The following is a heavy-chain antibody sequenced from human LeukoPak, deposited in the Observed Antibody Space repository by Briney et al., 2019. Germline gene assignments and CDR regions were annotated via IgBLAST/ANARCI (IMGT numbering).Heavy chain of an antibody. Sequence: ASVKVSCKASGYTFTGYYMHWVRQAPGQGLEWMGWINPNSGGTYYAQKFQGRVTMTRDTSISTAYMELSRLRSDDTAVYYCARVEGGGALDYWGQGTLVTVSS. D-gene: IGHD1-26*01. J-gene: IGHJ4*02. CDR1: GYTFTGYY. CDR3: ARVEGGGALDY. V-gene: IGHV1-2*02. CDR2: INPNSGGT.